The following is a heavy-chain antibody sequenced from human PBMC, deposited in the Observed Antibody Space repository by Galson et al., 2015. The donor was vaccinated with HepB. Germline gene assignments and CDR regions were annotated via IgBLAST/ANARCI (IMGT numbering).Heavy chain of an antibody. CDR3: AEGSGSYAFDI. Sequence: SVKVSCKASGGTFSSYTISWVRQAPGQGLEWMGRIIPILGIANYAQKFQGRVTITADKSTSTAYMELSSLRSEDTAVYYCAEGSGSYAFDIWGQGTMVTVSS. D-gene: IGHD1-26*01. J-gene: IGHJ3*02. CDR1: GGTFSSYT. CDR2: IIPILGIA. V-gene: IGHV1-69*02.